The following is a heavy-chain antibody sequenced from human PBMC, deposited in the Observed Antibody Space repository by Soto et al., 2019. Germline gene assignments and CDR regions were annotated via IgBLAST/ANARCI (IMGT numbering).Heavy chain of an antibody. CDR3: TRSYYYDSSGYYPFDY. CDR1: GFTFGDYA. V-gene: IGHV3-49*03. Sequence: GGSLRLSCTASGFTFGDYAMSWFSQAPGKGLEWVGFIRSKAYGGTTEYAASVKGRFTISRDDSKSIAYLQMNSLKTEDTAVYYCTRSYYYDSSGYYPFDYWGQGTLVTVSS. CDR2: IRSKAYGGTT. D-gene: IGHD3-22*01. J-gene: IGHJ4*02.